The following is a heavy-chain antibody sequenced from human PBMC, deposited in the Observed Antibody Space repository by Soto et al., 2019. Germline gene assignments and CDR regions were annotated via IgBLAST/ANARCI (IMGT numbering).Heavy chain of an antibody. CDR1: GYTFTSYA. CDR2: INAGNGNT. CDR3: ARGAYCGGDCYGFGDWFDP. Sequence: GASVKVSCKASGYTFTSYAMHWVRQAPGQRLEWMGWINAGNGNTKYSQKFQGRVTMTTDTSTSTAYMELRSLRSDDTAVYYCARGAYCGGDCYGFGDWFDPWGQGTPVTVSS. V-gene: IGHV1-3*01. J-gene: IGHJ5*02. D-gene: IGHD2-21*02.